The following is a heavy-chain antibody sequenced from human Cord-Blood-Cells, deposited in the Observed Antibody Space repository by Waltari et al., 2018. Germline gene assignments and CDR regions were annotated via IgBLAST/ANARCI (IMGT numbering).Heavy chain of an antibody. CDR2: ISWNSGSI. CDR3: AKDYGSSWYAFDI. CDR1: GFTFDDYA. D-gene: IGHD6-13*01. V-gene: IGHV3-9*01. Sequence: EVQLVESGGGLVQPGRSLRLSCAASGFTFDDYAMHWVRQAPGKGLEWVAGISWNSGSIGYADAVKGRFTISRDNAKNSLYLQMNSLRAEDTALYYCAKDYGSSWYAFDIWGQGTMVTVSS. J-gene: IGHJ3*02.